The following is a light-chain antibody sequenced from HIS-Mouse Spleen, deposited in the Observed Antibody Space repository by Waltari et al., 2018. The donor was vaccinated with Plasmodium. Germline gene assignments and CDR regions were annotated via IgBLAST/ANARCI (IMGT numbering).Light chain of an antibody. V-gene: IGLV2-23*01. CDR3: CSYAGSRV. J-gene: IGLJ2*01. Sequence: QSALTQPASVSGSPGQSITISCTGTSSDVGRYNLVSWYQQHPGKAPKLMIYEGSKRPSGVSNRFSGSKSGNTASLTSSGLQAEDEADYYCCSYAGSRVFGGGTKLTVL. CDR1: SSDVGRYNL. CDR2: EGS.